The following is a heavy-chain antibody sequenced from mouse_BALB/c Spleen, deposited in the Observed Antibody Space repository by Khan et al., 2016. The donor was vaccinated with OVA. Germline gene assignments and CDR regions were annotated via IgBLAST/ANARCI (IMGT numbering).Heavy chain of an antibody. CDR3: ETSYVYGYYFDY. CDR2: ISGDSNTI. Sequence: EVELVESGGGLVQPGGSRKLSCAASGFTFNSYGMHWIRQAPEKGLEWVAYISGDSNTIHYADTVKGRFTISRDNHKNTLFLQMTSLMSEDTAIYYWETSYVYGYYFDYWGPGTTLTVS. J-gene: IGHJ2*01. V-gene: IGHV5-17*02. D-gene: IGHD2-2*01. CDR1: GFTFNSYG.